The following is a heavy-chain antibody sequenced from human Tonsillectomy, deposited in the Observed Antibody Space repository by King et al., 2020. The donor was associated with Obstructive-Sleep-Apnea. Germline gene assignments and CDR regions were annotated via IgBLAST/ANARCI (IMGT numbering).Heavy chain of an antibody. Sequence: QLQESGSGLVKPSQTLSLTCAVSGGSISSGGYSWSWIRQPPGKGLEWIGYIYHSGSTYYNPSLKSRVTISVDRSKNQFSLKLSSVTAADTAVYYCARVVWSSGWAAYYFDYWGQGTLVTVSS. J-gene: IGHJ4*02. CDR2: IYHSGST. V-gene: IGHV4-30-2*01. CDR3: ARVVWSSGWAAYYFDY. D-gene: IGHD3-22*01. CDR1: GGSISSGGYS.